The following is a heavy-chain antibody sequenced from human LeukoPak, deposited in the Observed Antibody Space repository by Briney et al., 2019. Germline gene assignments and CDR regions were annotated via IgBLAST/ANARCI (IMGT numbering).Heavy chain of an antibody. D-gene: IGHD6-19*01. V-gene: IGHV5-51*01. CDR3: ATGYGSGRGAFDI. Sequence: NRVGSLKISCKGSGYSFTSYWIGWVRQMPGKGLEWMGIIYPGDSDTRYSPSFQGQATISGDKSISTAYLQWRSLKASDTAMYYCATGYGSGRGAFDIWGQGTMVTVSS. CDR2: IYPGDSDT. CDR1: GYSFTSYW. J-gene: IGHJ3*02.